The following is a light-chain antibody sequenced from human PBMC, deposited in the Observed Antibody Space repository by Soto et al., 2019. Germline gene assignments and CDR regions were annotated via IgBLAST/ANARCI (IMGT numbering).Light chain of an antibody. J-gene: IGKJ1*01. V-gene: IGKV3-20*01. Sequence: EIVWTQSPGTLSFSPGERATLSCRARQSVSSSYLAWYQQKPGQAPRLLIYGASSRATVIPDRFSGSGSGTDFTLTISRLEPEDCAVYYCQQYGSSPSWTFGQGTKVEIK. CDR3: QQYGSSPSWT. CDR2: GAS. CDR1: QSVSSSY.